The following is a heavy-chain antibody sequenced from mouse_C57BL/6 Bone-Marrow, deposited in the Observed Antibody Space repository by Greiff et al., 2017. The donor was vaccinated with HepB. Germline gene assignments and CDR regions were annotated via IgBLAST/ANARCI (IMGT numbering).Heavy chain of an antibody. D-gene: IGHD1-1*01. V-gene: IGHV1-81*01. J-gene: IGHJ2*01. Sequence: QVQLKESGAELVRPGASVKLSCKASGYTFTSYGISWVKQRTGQGLEWIGEIYPRSGNTYYNEKFKGKATLTADKSSSTAYMELRSLTSEDSAVYFCARRATVVKGYWGQGTTLTVSS. CDR1: GYTFTSYG. CDR2: IYPRSGNT. CDR3: ARRATVVKGY.